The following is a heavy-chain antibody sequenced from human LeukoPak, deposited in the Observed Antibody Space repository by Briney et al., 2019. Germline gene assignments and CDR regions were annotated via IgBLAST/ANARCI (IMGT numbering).Heavy chain of an antibody. J-gene: IGHJ4*02. CDR1: GYTFTSYD. CDR3: ARGWTYCGGDCLVY. D-gene: IGHD2-21*01. Sequence: ASVKVSCKASGYTFTSYDINWVRQATGQGLEWMGWMNPNSGNTGYAQKFQGRVTMTRNTSISTAYMELSSLRSEDTAVYYCARGWTYCGGDCLVYWGQGTLVTVSS. CDR2: MNPNSGNT. V-gene: IGHV1-8*02.